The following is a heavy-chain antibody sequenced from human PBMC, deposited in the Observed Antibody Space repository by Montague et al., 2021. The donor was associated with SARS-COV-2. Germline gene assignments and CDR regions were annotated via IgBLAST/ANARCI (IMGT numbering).Heavy chain of an antibody. Sequence: SETLSLTCAVYGGSFSGYYWSWIRQPPGKGLEWIGEINHSGSTNYNPSLKSRVTISVDTSKNQFSLKLSSVTAADTAVYYCASMVRAQVYYFDYWGQGTLVTVSS. D-gene: IGHD3-10*01. CDR3: ASMVRAQVYYFDY. CDR1: GGSFSGYY. CDR2: INHSGST. J-gene: IGHJ4*02. V-gene: IGHV4-34*01.